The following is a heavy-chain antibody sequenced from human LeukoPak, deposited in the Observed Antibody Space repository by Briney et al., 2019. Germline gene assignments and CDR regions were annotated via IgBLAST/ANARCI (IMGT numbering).Heavy chain of an antibody. CDR3: AGRDYGDWRFDY. J-gene: IGHJ4*02. V-gene: IGHV4-39*01. CDR2: IYYSGST. CDR1: GGSISSSSYY. Sequence: SETLSLTCTVSGGSISSSSYYWGWIRQPPGKGLEWIGSIYYSGSTYYNPSLKSRVTISVGPSKNQFSLKLSSVTAADTSVYYCAGRDYGDWRFDYWGQGTLVTVSS. D-gene: IGHD4-17*01.